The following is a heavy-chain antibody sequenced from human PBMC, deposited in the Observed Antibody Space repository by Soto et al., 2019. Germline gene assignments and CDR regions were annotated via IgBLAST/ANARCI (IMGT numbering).Heavy chain of an antibody. CDR3: AREGINNYNEYYFDS. J-gene: IGHJ4*02. CDR2: ISGSGNYT. D-gene: IGHD4-4*01. Sequence: GGSLRLSCAASGFTFSTYSMNWVRQAPGKGLEWVSSISGSGNYTHYADFLRGRFAISRDNAKTSLYLQMNSLRAEDTAVYYCAREGINNYNEYYFDSWGQGTVVTVSS. CDR1: GFTFSTYS. V-gene: IGHV3-21*01.